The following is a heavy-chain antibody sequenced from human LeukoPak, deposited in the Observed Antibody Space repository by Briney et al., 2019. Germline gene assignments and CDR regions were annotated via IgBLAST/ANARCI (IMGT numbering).Heavy chain of an antibody. CDR3: VIDDYYERSGTREGDYFDY. Sequence: TAGYLTLYCGASAFSVTTTWMGWDRQAPGKGRGWDARIKSRIDGATIDVAAPVKDRFTISRDESKSTRYLQMTSLKTEGTAVYYCVIDDYYERSGTREGDYFDYWGQGTLVTVSS. V-gene: IGHV3-15*01. CDR1: AFSVTTTW. CDR2: IKSRIDGATI. D-gene: IGHD3-22*01. J-gene: IGHJ4*02.